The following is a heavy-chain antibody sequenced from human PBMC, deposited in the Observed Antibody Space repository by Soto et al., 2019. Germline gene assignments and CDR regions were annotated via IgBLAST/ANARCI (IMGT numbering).Heavy chain of an antibody. D-gene: IGHD3-22*01. Sequence: GASVKVSCKASGGTFSSYAISWVRQAPGQGLEWMGGIIPIFGTANYAQKFQGRVTITADKSTSTAYMELSSLRSEDTAVYYCASRYYYGSSGYYDAFDIWGQGTMVTVSS. CDR1: GGTFSSYA. V-gene: IGHV1-69*06. CDR3: ASRYYYGSSGYYDAFDI. J-gene: IGHJ3*02. CDR2: IIPIFGTA.